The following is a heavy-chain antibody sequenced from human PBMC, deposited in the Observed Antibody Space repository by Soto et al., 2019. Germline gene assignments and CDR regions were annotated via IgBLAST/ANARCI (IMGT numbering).Heavy chain of an antibody. J-gene: IGHJ5*02. CDR1: GGSISSGAYY. Sequence: QVQLQESGPGLVKPSQTLSLTCTVSGGSISSGAYYWSWIRQHSEKGLEWIGYMHYSGIAYYNPSLTSRVTISVDTSTNQFSLKLGSVPAADTAVYYCARYYFANSGYSNWFDPWGRGTLVTVSS. V-gene: IGHV4-31*03. CDR3: ARYYFANSGYSNWFDP. CDR2: MHYSGIA. D-gene: IGHD3-22*01.